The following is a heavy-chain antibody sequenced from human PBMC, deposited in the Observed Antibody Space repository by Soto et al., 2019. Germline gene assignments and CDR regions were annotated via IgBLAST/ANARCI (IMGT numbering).Heavy chain of an antibody. CDR3: ATRGRKWLRFDAFDD. Sequence: ASVKVSCKVSGYTLTELSMHWVRQAPGKGLEWMGGFDPEDGETIYAQKFQGRVTMTEDTSTDTAYMELSSLRSEDTAVYYSATRGRKWLRFDAFDDWGQGTLVTVSS. J-gene: IGHJ4*02. D-gene: IGHD5-12*01. CDR2: FDPEDGET. V-gene: IGHV1-24*01. CDR1: GYTLTELS.